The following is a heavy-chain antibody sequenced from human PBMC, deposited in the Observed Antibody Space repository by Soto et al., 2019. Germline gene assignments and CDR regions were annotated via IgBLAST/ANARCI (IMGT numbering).Heavy chain of an antibody. V-gene: IGHV3-74*03. CDR3: SRDRGSYSGSLHF. Sequence: QPGGSLRLSCAASGFSFSSYWMHWVRQTPGTGLVWVSRINRAGSSTPYADSVKGRFTISRGNAKNTLNLQMNSLRAEDTAVYYFSRDRGSYSGSLHFWGQGTLVTV. D-gene: IGHD1-26*01. CDR1: GFSFSSYW. J-gene: IGHJ4*02. CDR2: INRAGSST.